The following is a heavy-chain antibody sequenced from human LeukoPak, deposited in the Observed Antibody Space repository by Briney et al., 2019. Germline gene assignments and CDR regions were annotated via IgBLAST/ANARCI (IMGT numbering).Heavy chain of an antibody. CDR3: AKARRDGYNYDY. CDR2: ISGSGGSA. Sequence: GGSLRLSCAASGFTFSSSAMSWVRQVPGQGLEWISSISGSGGSAYYADSVKGRFTMSRDNSKNTLYLQMNSLRAEDTAVYYCAKARRDGYNYDYWGQGTLVTVSS. D-gene: IGHD5-24*01. CDR1: GFTFSSSA. J-gene: IGHJ4*02. V-gene: IGHV3-23*01.